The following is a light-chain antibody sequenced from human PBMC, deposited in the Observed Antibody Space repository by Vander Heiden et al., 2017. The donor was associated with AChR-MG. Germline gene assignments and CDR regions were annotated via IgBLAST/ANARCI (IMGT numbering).Light chain of an antibody. CDR1: CANLSNHH. V-gene: IGLV1-51*01. Sequence: SVLPPPPSVPGPTAPSVSISSSGSCANLSNHHPSWYHKLPTTAPKVLSDDNCERPSGIPDRFSGSKSGTSDTLGISGPQTGDEADHYCETWATSLSAGVFGGGTNLTVL. CDR2: DNC. CDR3: ETWATSLSAGV. J-gene: IGLJ3*02.